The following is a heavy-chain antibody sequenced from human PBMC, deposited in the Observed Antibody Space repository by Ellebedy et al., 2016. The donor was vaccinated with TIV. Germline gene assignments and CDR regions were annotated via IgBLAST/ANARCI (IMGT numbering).Heavy chain of an antibody. Sequence: GESLKISCAASGFTFSSYLMSSVRQAPGKGLEWVANIKQDGSEKYYVDSVKGRFTISRDNAKNSLYLQMNSLRAEDTAVYYCLRGWRALDYWGQGTLVTVSS. CDR2: IKQDGSEK. D-gene: IGHD2-15*01. CDR1: GFTFSSYL. V-gene: IGHV3-7*03. J-gene: IGHJ4*02. CDR3: LRGWRALDY.